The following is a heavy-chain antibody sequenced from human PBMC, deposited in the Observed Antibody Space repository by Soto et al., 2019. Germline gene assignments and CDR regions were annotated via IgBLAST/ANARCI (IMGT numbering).Heavy chain of an antibody. CDR2: IHYSGST. CDR3: ARQRDYYDTSGDSYFDY. D-gene: IGHD3-22*01. V-gene: IGHV4-39*01. CDR1: GGSISSSSYF. J-gene: IGHJ4*02. Sequence: QLQLQESGPRLVKPSETLSLICSVSGGSISSSSYFWGWIRQPPGKGLEWIGSIHYSGSTYYNPSLKRRVTISVDTSKNQFSLKLTSVTAADTAVYYCARQRDYYDTSGDSYFDYWGQGTLVTVSS.